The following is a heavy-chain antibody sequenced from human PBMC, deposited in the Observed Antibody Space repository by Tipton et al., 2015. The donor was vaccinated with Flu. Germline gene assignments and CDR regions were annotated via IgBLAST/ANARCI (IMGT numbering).Heavy chain of an antibody. D-gene: IGHD4-23*01. CDR1: GYTFTSYA. J-gene: IGHJ4*02. Sequence: QVQLVQSGAEVKKPGASVKVSCKASGYTFTSYAISWVRQAPGQGLEWMGWISAYSGNTNYAQKLQGRVTMATDTSTSTAYMELGGLRSGDTAVYFCARGPLYGGNSGGFDYWGQGTLVTVSS. V-gene: IGHV1-18*01. CDR2: ISAYSGNT. CDR3: ARGPLYGGNSGGFDY.